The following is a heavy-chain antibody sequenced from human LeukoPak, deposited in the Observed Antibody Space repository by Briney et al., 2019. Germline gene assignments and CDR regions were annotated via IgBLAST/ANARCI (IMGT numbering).Heavy chain of an antibody. D-gene: IGHD7-27*01. V-gene: IGHV3-33*01. J-gene: IGHJ6*03. CDR2: IWYDGSNK. Sequence: GRSLRLSCAASGFTFSSHGMHWVRQAPGKGLEWGAVIWYDGSNKYYADSVKGRFTISRDNSKNTLYVEMNSLRAEDTAVYYCVRWGPDKAMDVWDKGTTVTVSS. CDR1: GFTFSSHG. CDR3: VRWGPDKAMDV.